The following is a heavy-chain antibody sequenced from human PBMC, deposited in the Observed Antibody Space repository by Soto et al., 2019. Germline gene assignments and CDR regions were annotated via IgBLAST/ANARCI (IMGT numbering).Heavy chain of an antibody. CDR1: GYTFTSYA. Sequence: ASVKVSCKASGYTFTSYAMHWVRQAPGQRLEWMGWINAGNGNTKYSQKFQGRVTITRDTSASTAYMELSSLRSEDTAVYYCARVLTLVPEVSWFDPWGQGTLVTVSS. D-gene: IGHD2-2*01. CDR2: INAGNGNT. J-gene: IGHJ5*02. V-gene: IGHV1-3*01. CDR3: ARVLTLVPEVSWFDP.